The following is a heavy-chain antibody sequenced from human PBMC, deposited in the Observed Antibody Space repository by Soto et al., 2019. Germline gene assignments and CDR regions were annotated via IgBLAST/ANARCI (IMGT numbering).Heavy chain of an antibody. V-gene: IGHV3-23*01. CDR3: AKDKGYYYGSGSYYNFDAFDI. D-gene: IGHD3-10*01. CDR2: ISNTGGST. CDR1: GFTFSNYA. J-gene: IGHJ3*02. Sequence: AGGSLRLSCAASGFTFSNYAMSWVRQAPGKGLEWVSGISNTGGSTGYADSVKGRFTISRDNSKNTLHLEMSSLRPEDTAVYYCAKDKGYYYGSGSYYNFDAFDIWGQGTMVTVSS.